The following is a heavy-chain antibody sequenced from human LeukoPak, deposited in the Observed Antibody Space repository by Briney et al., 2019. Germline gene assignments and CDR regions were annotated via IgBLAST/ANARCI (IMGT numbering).Heavy chain of an antibody. CDR3: AKGTGDTAYYFDF. CDR1: GFTFSSYA. J-gene: IGHJ4*02. V-gene: IGHV3-23*01. D-gene: IGHD7-27*01. CDR2: ISGSGGST. Sequence: GGSLRLSCAASGFTFSSYAMSWVRQAPGKGLEWVSAISGSGGSTYYADSVKGRFTISRDNSKNTLYLQMSGLRAEDTAIYYCAKGTGDTAYYFDFWGQGVLVTVSS.